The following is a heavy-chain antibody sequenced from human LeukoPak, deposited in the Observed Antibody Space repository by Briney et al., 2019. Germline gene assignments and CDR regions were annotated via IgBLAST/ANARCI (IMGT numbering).Heavy chain of an antibody. Sequence: GRSLRLSCAASGFTFSSYAMHWVRQAPGKGLEWVAVISYDGSNKYYADSVKGRFTISRDNSKNTLYPQMNSLRAEDTAVYYCARDLFGVVTTPSPFDYWGQGTLVTVSS. CDR3: ARDLFGVVTTPSPFDY. CDR1: GFTFSSYA. V-gene: IGHV3-30-3*01. J-gene: IGHJ4*02. D-gene: IGHD3-3*01. CDR2: ISYDGSNK.